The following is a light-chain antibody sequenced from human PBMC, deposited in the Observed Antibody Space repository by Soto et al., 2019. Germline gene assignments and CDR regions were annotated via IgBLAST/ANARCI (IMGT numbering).Light chain of an antibody. V-gene: IGKV1-39*01. CDR3: QQSYSTPLT. J-gene: IGKJ1*01. CDR1: QSISSY. CDR2: AAS. Sequence: SKITLSPSSLSASVGDRDSVTCGASQSISSYLNWYQQKPGKAPKLLIYAASSLQIGVPSRFSGSGSGTDFTLTISSLQPEDFATYYCQQSYSTPLTFGHGTKVDIK.